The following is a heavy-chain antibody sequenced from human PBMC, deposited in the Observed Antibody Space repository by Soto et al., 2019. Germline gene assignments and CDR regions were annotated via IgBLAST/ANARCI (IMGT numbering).Heavy chain of an antibody. CDR1: GFSFSSYP. J-gene: IGHJ5*02. CDR2: ISGAGVST. Sequence: EVQLLESGGDLIQPGGSLRLSCAASGFSFSSYPMSWVRQAPGKGLEWVAAISGAGVSTYYADSVRGRFTISRENSKNNLYLQMSSLRAEDTALYYCAKDHLTSGGTFWFDPWGQGTLVTVSS. CDR3: AKDHLTSGGTFWFDP. D-gene: IGHD6-13*01. V-gene: IGHV3-23*01.